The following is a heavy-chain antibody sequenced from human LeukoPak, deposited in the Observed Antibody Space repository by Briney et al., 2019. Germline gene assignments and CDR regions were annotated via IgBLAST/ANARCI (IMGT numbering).Heavy chain of an antibody. Sequence: SETLSLTCTVSGHSISTGYYWGWIRQPPGKGLEWIGSIYHTWNTYYNPSLKSRVTISLDTSNNQFSLKLSSVTAADTAVYYCVRVAYGGIIVPVFDPWGQGTLVSVSS. CDR1: GHSISTGYY. J-gene: IGHJ5*02. CDR2: IYHTWNT. V-gene: IGHV4-38-2*02. D-gene: IGHD3-16*02. CDR3: VRVAYGGIIVPVFDP.